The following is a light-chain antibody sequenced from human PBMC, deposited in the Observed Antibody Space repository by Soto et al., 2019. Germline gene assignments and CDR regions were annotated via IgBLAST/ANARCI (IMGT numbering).Light chain of an antibody. Sequence: EIVLTQSPDTLSLSPVETATLSGLASQIIKTFYFGWYQQKPGQSPRLLIYGVYSRATGTPERFSGSGSGTDFTLTISRLQPEDSAVYYCQFYGSSLITFGQGTRLEIK. V-gene: IGKV3-20*01. CDR3: QFYGSSLIT. CDR1: QIIKTFY. J-gene: IGKJ5*01. CDR2: GVY.